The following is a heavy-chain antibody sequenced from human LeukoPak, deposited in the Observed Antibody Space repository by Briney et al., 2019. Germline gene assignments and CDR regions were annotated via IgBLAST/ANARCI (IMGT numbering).Heavy chain of an antibody. V-gene: IGHV1-46*01. CDR2: INPSGGST. Sequence: ASVKVSCKASGYTFTSYYIHWVRQASGQGLEWMGVINPSGGSTTYAQKFQGRVTMTRDTSTSTVYMELSSLRSEDTAVYYCARDRQDYYNSMDVWGQGTTVTVSS. J-gene: IGHJ6*02. CDR1: GYTFTSYY. CDR3: ARDRQDYYNSMDV.